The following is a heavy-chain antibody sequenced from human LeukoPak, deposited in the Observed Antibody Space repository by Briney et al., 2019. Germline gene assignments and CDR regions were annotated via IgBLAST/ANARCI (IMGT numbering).Heavy chain of an antibody. V-gene: IGHV3-30*09. Sequence: PGRSLRLSCAASGFTFSSYTFYWFRQAPGKGLEWVASVSVEGIGRYFPGSVEGRFAISRDDSTKSVFLQTSNLRPEDTAVYFCATVTKVDFNYWGQGTLVTVSS. CDR1: GFTFSSYT. CDR2: VSVEGIGR. D-gene: IGHD4-11*01. CDR3: ATVTKVDFNY. J-gene: IGHJ4*02.